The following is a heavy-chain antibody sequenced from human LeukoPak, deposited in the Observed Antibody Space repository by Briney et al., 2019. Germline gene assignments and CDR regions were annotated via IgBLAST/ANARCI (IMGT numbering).Heavy chain of an antibody. Sequence: PSQTLSLTCTLSGGSISRFSWSWIRRPPGEGLEWIGYISYSGTTNYNPSLKSRLTMSVDTSKNQFSLKLSSVTAADTAVYYCARHQRTTVTTNYYYYYMDVWGKGTTVTVSS. D-gene: IGHD4-17*01. CDR2: ISYSGTT. CDR1: GGSISRFS. CDR3: ARHQRTTVTTNYYYYYMDV. V-gene: IGHV4-59*08. J-gene: IGHJ6*03.